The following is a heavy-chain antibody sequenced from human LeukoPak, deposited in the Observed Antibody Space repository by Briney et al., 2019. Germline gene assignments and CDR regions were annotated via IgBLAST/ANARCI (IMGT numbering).Heavy chain of an antibody. Sequence: PSETLSLTCAVYGGSFSGYYWGWIRQPPGKGLEWIGSIYYSGSTYYNPSLKSRVTISVDTSKNQFSLKLSSVTAADTAVYYCARRQYCSSTSCPDNWFDPWGQGTLVTVSS. CDR3: ARRQYCSSTSCPDNWFDP. CDR2: IYYSGST. D-gene: IGHD2-2*01. V-gene: IGHV4-39*01. J-gene: IGHJ5*02. CDR1: GGSFSGYY.